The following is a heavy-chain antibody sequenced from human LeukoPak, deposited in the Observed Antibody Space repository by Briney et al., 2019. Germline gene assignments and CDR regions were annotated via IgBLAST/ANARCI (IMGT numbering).Heavy chain of an antibody. Sequence: KPGGSLRLSCAASGFTFNDYPMNWIRQAPGKGLEWVSSISSSSSYIYYADSVKGRFTISRDNAKNSLYLQMNSLRAEDTAVYYCARAGNGNKFDYWGQGTLVTVSS. V-gene: IGHV3-21*01. CDR2: ISSSSSYI. CDR3: ARAGNGNKFDY. D-gene: IGHD1/OR15-1a*01. CDR1: GFTFNDYP. J-gene: IGHJ4*02.